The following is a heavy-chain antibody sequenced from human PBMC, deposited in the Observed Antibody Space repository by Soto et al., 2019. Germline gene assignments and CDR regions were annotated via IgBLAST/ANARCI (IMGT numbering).Heavy chain of an antibody. CDR1: GFSFGSYA. J-gene: IGHJ4*02. CDR2: ISGSDGKT. D-gene: IGHD3-3*01. CDR3: ARWSYLDY. Sequence: ASVRLSCAASGFSFGSYALSWVRQAPGKGLEWVSTISGSDGKTFYADSVKGRFSISRDTSQNTLYLQMNSLRADDTAIYYCARWSYLDYWGQGTRVTVSS. V-gene: IGHV3-23*01.